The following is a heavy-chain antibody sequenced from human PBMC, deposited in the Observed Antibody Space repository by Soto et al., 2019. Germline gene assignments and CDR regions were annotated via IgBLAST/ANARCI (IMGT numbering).Heavy chain of an antibody. Sequence: EAQLVESGGGLVQPGGSLRLSCAASGFSFSTSWMSWARQVAGKGLEWVANINPDGSRMYYVDSVNDRFTISRDTAHNTLYLQMDSERAEDTAVYYCERHVIRGQGNLVTVSS. CDR1: GFSFSTSW. J-gene: IGHJ4*02. V-gene: IGHV3-7*01. CDR3: ERHVI. CDR2: INPDGSRM.